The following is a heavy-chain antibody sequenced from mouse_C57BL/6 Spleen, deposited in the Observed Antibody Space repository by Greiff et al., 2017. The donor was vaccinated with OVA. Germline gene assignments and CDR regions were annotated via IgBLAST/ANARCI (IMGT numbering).Heavy chain of an antibody. D-gene: IGHD1-1*01. J-gene: IGHJ1*03. CDR1: GYTFTSYW. V-gene: IGHV1-69*01. CDR3: ARRTTGGRFDF. Sequence: QVQLQQPGAELVMPGASVKLSCKASGYTFTSYWMHWVKQRPGQGLEWIGDIDPSDSYTNYNQKFKGKSTLTVDKSSSTAYMQLSSLTSEDAAVYYCARRTTGGRFDFWGTGTTVTVSS. CDR2: IDPSDSYT.